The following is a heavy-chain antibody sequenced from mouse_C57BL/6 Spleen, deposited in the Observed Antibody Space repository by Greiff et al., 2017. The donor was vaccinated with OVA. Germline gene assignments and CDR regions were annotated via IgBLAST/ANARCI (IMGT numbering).Heavy chain of an antibody. D-gene: IGHD1-1*01. CDR2: INPNNGGT. CDR3: ARSDYYGSSYYFDY. CDR1: GYTFTDYN. Sequence: EVQLHQSGPELVKPGASVKIPCKASGYTFTDYNMDWVQQSHGKSLEWIGDINPNNGGTIYNQKFKGKATLTVDKSSSTAYMELRSLTSEDTAVYYCARSDYYGSSYYFDYWGQGTTLTVSS. V-gene: IGHV1-18*01. J-gene: IGHJ2*01.